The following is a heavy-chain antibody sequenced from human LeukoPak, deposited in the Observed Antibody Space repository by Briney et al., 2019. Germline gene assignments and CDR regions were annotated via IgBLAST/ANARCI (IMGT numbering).Heavy chain of an antibody. J-gene: IGHJ4*02. CDR1: GFTFSSSA. CDR3: GRRAYSSGWYYFDY. Sequence: GGSLRLSCAASGFTFSSSAMSWVRQAPGKGLEWVSAISGSGGSTFYADSVKGRFTISRDSSKNTLYLQMNSLRAEDTAVYYCGRRAYSSGWYYFDYWGQGTLVTVSS. D-gene: IGHD6-19*01. CDR2: ISGSGGST. V-gene: IGHV3-23*01.